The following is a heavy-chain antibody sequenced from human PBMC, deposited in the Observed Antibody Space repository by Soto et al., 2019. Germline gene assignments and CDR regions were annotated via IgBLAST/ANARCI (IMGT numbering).Heavy chain of an antibody. D-gene: IGHD1-20*01. Sequence: ESGGGLVQPGGSLRLSCAGSGFTFSNHYMDWVRQAPGKGLEWLGRIRNKPNGHTTEHAASVRGRFTISRDDSKNSVYLQMNSLKAEDTAVYYCSTTVITAPLFEYWGQGTVVTVSS. V-gene: IGHV3-72*01. CDR1: GFTFSNHY. CDR3: STTVITAPLFEY. CDR2: IRNKPNGHTT. J-gene: IGHJ4*02.